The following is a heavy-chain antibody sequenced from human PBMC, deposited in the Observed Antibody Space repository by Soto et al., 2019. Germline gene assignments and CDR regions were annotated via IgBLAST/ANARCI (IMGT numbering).Heavy chain of an antibody. J-gene: IGHJ4*02. Sequence: EVQLLESGGGLVQPGGSLRLYCAASGFSFSTYAMTWVRQAPGKGLEWVSTISGSGGNTFYADSMKGRFTISRDNSKKMAYLQMNSLTADDTDVYYCAKALSTSIFDLLTLFDHWGQGTLVTVSS. V-gene: IGHV3-23*01. CDR3: AKALSTSIFDLLTLFDH. CDR1: GFSFSTYA. D-gene: IGHD3-3*01. CDR2: ISGSGGNT.